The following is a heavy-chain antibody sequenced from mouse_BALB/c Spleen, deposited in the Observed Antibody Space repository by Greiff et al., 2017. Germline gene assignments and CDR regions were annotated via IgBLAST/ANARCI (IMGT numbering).Heavy chain of an antibody. Sequence: QVQLQQSGPELVKPGASVKISCKASGYAFSSSWMNWVKQRPGQGLEWIGRIYPGDGDTNYNGKFKGKATLTADKSSSTAYMQLSSLTSVDSAVYFCARSTVVADYAMDYWGQGTSVTVSS. CDR1: GYAFSSSW. CDR2: IYPGDGDT. J-gene: IGHJ4*01. CDR3: ARSTVVADYAMDY. V-gene: IGHV1-82*01. D-gene: IGHD1-1*01.